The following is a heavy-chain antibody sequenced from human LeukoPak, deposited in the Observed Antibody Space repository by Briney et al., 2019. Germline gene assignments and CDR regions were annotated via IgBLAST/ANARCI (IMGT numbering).Heavy chain of an antibody. CDR3: ARDPPIGGSGSYYPSYYFDY. J-gene: IGHJ4*02. Sequence: GASVKVSCKVSGYTLTELSMHWVRQAPGKGLEWMGGFDPEDGETIYAQKFQGRVTMTEDTSTDTAYMELSSLRSEDTAVYYCARDPPIGGSGSYYPSYYFDYWGQGTLVTVSS. CDR1: GYTLTELS. CDR2: FDPEDGET. D-gene: IGHD3-10*01. V-gene: IGHV1-24*01.